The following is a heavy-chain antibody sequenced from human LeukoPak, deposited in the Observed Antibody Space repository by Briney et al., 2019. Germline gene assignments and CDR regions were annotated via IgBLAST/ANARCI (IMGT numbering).Heavy chain of an antibody. J-gene: IGHJ4*02. CDR2: IRSKTHGETT. CDR1: GFTFSNVW. Sequence: GGSLRLSCAASGFTFSNVWMNWVRQAPGKGLEWVGRIRSKTHGETTDYAAPVRGRFTISRDDSKNTLYLQLNSLKTEDTAVYYCATEVIIAVTGNDYWGQGSLVTVSS. D-gene: IGHD6-19*01. CDR3: ATEVIIAVTGNDY. V-gene: IGHV3-15*07.